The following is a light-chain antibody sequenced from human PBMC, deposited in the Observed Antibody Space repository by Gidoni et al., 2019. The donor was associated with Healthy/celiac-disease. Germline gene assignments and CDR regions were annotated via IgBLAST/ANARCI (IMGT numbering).Light chain of an antibody. J-gene: IGKJ1*01. CDR3: QQYYSTPLT. V-gene: IGKV4-1*01. Sequence: DIVMTQSPDSLAVSLCERATINCKSSQSVLYSSNNKNYLAWYQQKPGQPPNLLIYWASTRESGVPDRFSGSGSGTDFTLTISSLQAEDVAVYYCQQYYSTPLTFGQGTKVEIK. CDR1: QSVLYSSNNKNY. CDR2: WAS.